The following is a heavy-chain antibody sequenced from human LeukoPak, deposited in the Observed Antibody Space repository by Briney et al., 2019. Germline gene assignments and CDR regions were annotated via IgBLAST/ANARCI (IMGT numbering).Heavy chain of an antibody. Sequence: PSQTLSLTCTVSGGSISSGGYYWSWILQHPGKGLEWIGYIYYSGSTYYNPSLKSRVTISVDTSKNQFSLKLSSVTAADTAVYYCARVGYYDSSGYYNFDYWGQGTLVTVSS. CDR3: ARVGYYDSSGYYNFDY. CDR2: IYYSGST. D-gene: IGHD3-22*01. J-gene: IGHJ4*02. CDR1: GGSISSGGYY. V-gene: IGHV4-31*03.